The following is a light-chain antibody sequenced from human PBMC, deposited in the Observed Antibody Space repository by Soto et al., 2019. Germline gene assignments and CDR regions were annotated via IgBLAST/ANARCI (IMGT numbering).Light chain of an antibody. CDR1: QTVRNN. CDR2: DAS. CDR3: QQYNIWPQT. V-gene: IGKV3-15*01. Sequence: EFVLTQSPGTLSLSPGERVTLSCRASQTVRNNYLAWYQQKPGQAPRLLIYDASTRAIGIPARFSGSGSGTEFTLTISSLQSEDFAVYFCQQYNIWPQTFGQGTKVDIK. J-gene: IGKJ1*01.